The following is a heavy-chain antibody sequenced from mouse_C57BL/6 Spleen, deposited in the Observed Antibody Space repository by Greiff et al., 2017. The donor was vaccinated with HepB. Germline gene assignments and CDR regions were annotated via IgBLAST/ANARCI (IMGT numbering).Heavy chain of an antibody. CDR2: IDPSDSYT. Sequence: QVHVKQPGAELVKPGASVKLSCKASGYTFTSYWMQWVKQRPGQGLEWIGEIDPSDSYTNYNQKFKGKATLTVDTSSSTAYMQLSSLTSEDSAVYYCASYRGYFDVWGTGTTVTVSS. V-gene: IGHV1-50*01. CDR1: GYTFTSYW. J-gene: IGHJ1*03. D-gene: IGHD5-1-1*01. CDR3: ASYRGYFDV.